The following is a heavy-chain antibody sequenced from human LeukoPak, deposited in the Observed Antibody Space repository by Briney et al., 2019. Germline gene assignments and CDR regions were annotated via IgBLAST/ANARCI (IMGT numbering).Heavy chain of an antibody. CDR3: ARDLGGSGWSLGAY. J-gene: IGHJ4*02. D-gene: IGHD6-19*01. CDR2: ISYDGSNK. CDR1: GFIFSNYA. Sequence: PGGSLRLSCAASGFIFSNYAMHWVRQAPGKGLEWVAVISYDGSNKYYADSVKGRFTMSSDNSKKMLYLQMSSLRPEDTAVYYCARDLGGSGWSLGAYWGQGTLVTVSS. V-gene: IGHV3-30*04.